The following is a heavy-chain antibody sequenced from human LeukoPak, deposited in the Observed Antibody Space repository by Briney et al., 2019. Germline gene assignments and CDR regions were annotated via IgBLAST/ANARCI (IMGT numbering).Heavy chain of an antibody. Sequence: PSETLSLXCSVXXXXXXXSXYXXXXXRXPXGKGLEWIGSIYYSXXTXXNPSLKSRVTISVXTSKSQFSLKLXSATAADTAXXXXARDGYTYGSXDYXXQGTLVTVS. CDR2: IYYSXXT. J-gene: IGHJ4*02. D-gene: IGHD5-18*01. V-gene: IGHV4-39*01. CDR3: ARDGYTYGSXDY. CDR1: XXXXXXSXYX.